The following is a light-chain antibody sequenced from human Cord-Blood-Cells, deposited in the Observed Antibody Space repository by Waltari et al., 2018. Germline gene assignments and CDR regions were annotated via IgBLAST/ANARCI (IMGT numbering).Light chain of an antibody. CDR2: GNS. J-gene: IGLJ1*01. CDR1: SPNIGAGYD. Sequence: QSVLTQPPSVSGAQGQRVTISCTGSSPNIGAGYDVHWYQQLPGTAPKLLIYGNSNRPSGVPDRFSGSKSGTSASLAITGLQAEDEADYYCQSYDSSLSGYVFGTGTKVTVL. CDR3: QSYDSSLSGYV. V-gene: IGLV1-40*01.